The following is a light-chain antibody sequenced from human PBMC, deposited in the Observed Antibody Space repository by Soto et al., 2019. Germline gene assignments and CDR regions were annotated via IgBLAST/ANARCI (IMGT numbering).Light chain of an antibody. CDR3: LQTYSSPLT. CDR2: SAS. Sequence: DIQMTQSPSSLSASVGDRVTITCRASQNIHNFLSWYQQKPGKAPNLLIYSASSLQSGVPSRFSGSGFGTDFTLTISSLQPEDFATYYCLQTYSSPLTFGGGTKVEIK. CDR1: QNIHNF. J-gene: IGKJ4*01. V-gene: IGKV1-39*01.